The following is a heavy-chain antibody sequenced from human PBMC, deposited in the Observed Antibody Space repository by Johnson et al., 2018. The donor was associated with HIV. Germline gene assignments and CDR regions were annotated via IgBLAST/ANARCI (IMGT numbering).Heavy chain of an antibody. CDR1: GFTVSSNY. V-gene: IGHV3-66*02. CDR2: IYSCGST. CDR3: ARSPEGDAFDI. Sequence: VQLVESGGGLVQPGGSLRLSCAASGFTVSSNYMSWVRQAPGKGLEGVAVIYSCGSTYYADSVKGRFTISRDNSKNTLYLKMHSLRAEDTAVYYCARSPEGDAFDIWGQGTMVTVSS. J-gene: IGHJ3*02.